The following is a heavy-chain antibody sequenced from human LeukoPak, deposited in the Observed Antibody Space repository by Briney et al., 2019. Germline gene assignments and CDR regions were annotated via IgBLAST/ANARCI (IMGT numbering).Heavy chain of an antibody. CDR2: IYYSGST. D-gene: IGHD3-10*01. Sequence: SETLSLTCTVSGGSISSYYWSWIRQPPGKGLEWIGYIYYSGSTNYNPSLKSRVTISVDTSKNQFSLKLSSVTAADTAVYYCARATYYYGSGSQYYYYYYMDVWGKGTTVTVSS. V-gene: IGHV4-59*01. CDR1: GGSISSYY. J-gene: IGHJ6*03. CDR3: ARATYYYGSGSQYYYYYYMDV.